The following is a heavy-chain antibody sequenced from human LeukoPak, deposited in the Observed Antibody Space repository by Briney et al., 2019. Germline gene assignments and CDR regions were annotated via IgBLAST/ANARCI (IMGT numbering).Heavy chain of an antibody. CDR3: ASGYSSGWSLDAFDI. CDR1: GFTFSSYS. J-gene: IGHJ3*02. CDR2: ISSSSSYI. V-gene: IGHV3-21*01. Sequence: PGGSLRLSCAASGFTFSSYSMNWVRQAPGKGLEWVSSISSSSSYIYYADSVKGRFTISRDNAKNSLYLQMNSLRAEDTAVYYCASGYSSGWSLDAFDIWGQGTMVTVPS. D-gene: IGHD6-19*01.